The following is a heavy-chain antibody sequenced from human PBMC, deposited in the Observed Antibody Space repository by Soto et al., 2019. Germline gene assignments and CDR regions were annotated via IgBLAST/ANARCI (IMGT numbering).Heavy chain of an antibody. CDR1: GGSFSGYY. V-gene: IGHV4-34*01. Sequence: PSETLSLTCAVYGGSFSGYYWSWIRQPPGKGLEWIGEINHSGSTNYNPSLKSRVTISVDTSKNQLSLKLSSVTAADTAVYYCARVPYYYYGMDVWGQGTTVTVSS. CDR3: ARVPYYYYGMDV. CDR2: INHSGST. J-gene: IGHJ6*02.